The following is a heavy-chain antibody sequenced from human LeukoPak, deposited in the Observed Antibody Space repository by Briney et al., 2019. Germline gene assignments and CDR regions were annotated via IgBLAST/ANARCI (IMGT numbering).Heavy chain of an antibody. J-gene: IGHJ4*02. CDR1: GGSVSSGSDY. CDR3: ARGPWGNQFDY. D-gene: IGHD3-16*01. V-gene: IGHV4-61*01. CDR2: IYNSGSS. Sequence: SETLSLTCTVSGGSVSSGSDYWSWIRQPPGRGLEWIGYIYNSGSSNYNPSLKSRITIPVDMSKNQFALKLRSVTAADTAIYYCARGPWGNQFDYWGQGTLVTVSS.